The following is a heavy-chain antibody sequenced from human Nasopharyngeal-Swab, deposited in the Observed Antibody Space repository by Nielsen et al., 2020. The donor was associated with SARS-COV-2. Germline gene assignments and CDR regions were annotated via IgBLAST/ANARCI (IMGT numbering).Heavy chain of an antibody. CDR3: ARAGVATVTTWNYYYYYGMDV. J-gene: IGHJ6*02. Sequence: GGSLRLSCAASGFTFSDYYMSWIRQAPGKGLEWVSYISSSGSTIYYADSAKGRFTISRDNAKNSLYLQMNSLRAEDTAVYYCARAGVATVTTWNYYYYYGMDVWGQGTTVTVSS. CDR2: ISSSGSTI. V-gene: IGHV3-11*01. CDR1: GFTFSDYY. D-gene: IGHD4-17*01.